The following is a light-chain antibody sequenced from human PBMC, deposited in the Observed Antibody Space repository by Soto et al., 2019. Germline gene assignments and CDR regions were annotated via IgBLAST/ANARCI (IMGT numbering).Light chain of an antibody. V-gene: IGLV1-44*01. CDR3: AAWDDSLNVYV. CDR2: SNN. J-gene: IGLJ1*01. Sequence: QSVLTQPPSASGTPGQSVTISCSGSSSNIARNTVNWYEQLPGTAPKLLIYSNNQRPSGVPDRFPGSKSGTSASLAISGLQSEDEADYYCAAWDDSLNVYVVGTGTKVTV. CDR1: SSNIARNT.